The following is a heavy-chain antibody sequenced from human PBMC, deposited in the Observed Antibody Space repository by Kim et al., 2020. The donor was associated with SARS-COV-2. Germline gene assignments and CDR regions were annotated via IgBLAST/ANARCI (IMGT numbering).Heavy chain of an antibody. CDR1: GFTFDDYG. CDR3: VKDSESSGWYWFFDY. J-gene: IGHJ4*02. Sequence: GGSLRLSCAASGFTFDDYGMHWVRQAPGKGLEWVSGISWNSGTIGYADSVRGRFTISRDNDKNSLHLQMNSLRAEDTALYYCVKDSESSGWYWFFDYWGQGILVTVSS. D-gene: IGHD6-19*01. CDR2: ISWNSGTI. V-gene: IGHV3-9*01.